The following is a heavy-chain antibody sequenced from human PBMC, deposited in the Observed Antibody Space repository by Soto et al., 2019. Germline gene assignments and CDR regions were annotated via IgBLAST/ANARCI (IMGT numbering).Heavy chain of an antibody. D-gene: IGHD3-22*01. Sequence: GGSLRLSCAASGFTFSSYSMNWVRQAPGKGLEWVSSISSSSSYIYYADSVKGRFTISRDNAKNTLYLQMNSLRAEDTAVYYCARVNYDSSGYYKGPDAFDIWGQGTMVTVS. J-gene: IGHJ3*02. CDR3: ARVNYDSSGYYKGPDAFDI. V-gene: IGHV3-21*01. CDR1: GFTFSSYS. CDR2: ISSSSSYI.